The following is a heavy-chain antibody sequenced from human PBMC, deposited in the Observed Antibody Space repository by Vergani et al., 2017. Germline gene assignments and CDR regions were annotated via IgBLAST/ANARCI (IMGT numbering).Heavy chain of an antibody. J-gene: IGHJ4*02. CDR2: IRGSGGST. D-gene: IGHD5-18*01. CDR3: AKITGPLWLGGYFDY. Sequence: EVQLLESGGGLVQPGGSLRLSCAASGFTFSSYAMSWIRQAPGKGLEWVSAIRGSGGSTYYADSVKGRFTISRDHSKNTRYLQMNSLRAEDTAVYYCAKITGPLWLGGYFDYWGQGTLVTVSS. V-gene: IGHV3-23*01. CDR1: GFTFSSYA.